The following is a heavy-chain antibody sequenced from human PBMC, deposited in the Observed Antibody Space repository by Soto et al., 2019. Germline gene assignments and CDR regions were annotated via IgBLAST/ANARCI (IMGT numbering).Heavy chain of an antibody. V-gene: IGHV3-23*01. Sequence: EVQLLESGGGLVQPGGSLRLSCATPGFSFSNYAMSWVRQAPGKGREWVAAITSVGYTYYVDSLKGRFTISRDNSKNTLYLQMNSLRAEDTAVYYCAKDLIDYSNSYFDYWGQGTLVTVSS. J-gene: IGHJ4*02. CDR2: ITSVGYT. D-gene: IGHD4-4*01. CDR1: GFSFSNYA. CDR3: AKDLIDYSNSYFDY.